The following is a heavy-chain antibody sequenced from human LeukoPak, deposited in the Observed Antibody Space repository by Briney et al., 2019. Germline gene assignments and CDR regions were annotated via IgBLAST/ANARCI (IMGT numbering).Heavy chain of an antibody. Sequence: PSETLSLTCTVPGGSISSGDYYWSWIRQPPGEGLEWIGYIYYSGSTYYNPSLESRGTISVDTSKNQFSLKLTSVTAADTAVYYCARVVIDYGDDVSLGWFDPWGQGTLVTVSS. CDR2: IYYSGST. V-gene: IGHV4-30-4*01. D-gene: IGHD4/OR15-4a*01. J-gene: IGHJ5*02. CDR1: GGSISSGDYY. CDR3: ARVVIDYGDDVSLGWFDP.